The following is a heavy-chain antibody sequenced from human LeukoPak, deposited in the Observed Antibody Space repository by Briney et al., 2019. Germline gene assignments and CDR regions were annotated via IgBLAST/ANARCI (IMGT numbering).Heavy chain of an antibody. D-gene: IGHD4-17*01. CDR3: SRLYGDYGWFDP. CDR2: MYHTGSS. CDR1: GDSISGTNW. Sequence: SGTLSLTCAVSGDSISGTNWWSWVRQSPGKGLAWIGEMYHTGSSNYNPSLKSRVTISVDKSKNQFSLRLSSVTAADTAVYYCSRLYGDYGWFDPWGQGTLVTVSS. V-gene: IGHV4-4*02. J-gene: IGHJ5*02.